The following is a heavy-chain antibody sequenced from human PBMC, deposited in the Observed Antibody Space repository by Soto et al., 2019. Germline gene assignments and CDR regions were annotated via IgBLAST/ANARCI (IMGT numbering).Heavy chain of an antibody. J-gene: IGHJ3*01. CDR3: ARAHEFGGNSDAFDV. Sequence: QVQLVQSGAEVKKPGSSVKVSCKASGGSFTREAINWVRQAPGQGPEWMGGILPFFGTADYAQKVQGRVTITAYVSTTTAYMELSTLTFEDTAVYYCARAHEFGGNSDAFDVLGQGTMVTVSS. D-gene: IGHD2-15*01. V-gene: IGHV1-69*12. CDR1: GGSFTREA. CDR2: ILPFFGTA.